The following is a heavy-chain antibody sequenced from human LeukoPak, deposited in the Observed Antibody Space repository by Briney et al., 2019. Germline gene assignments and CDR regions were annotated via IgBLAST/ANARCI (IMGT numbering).Heavy chain of an antibody. CDR1: GFTFSDYS. D-gene: IGHD6-13*01. CDR2: ISSSSSYI. V-gene: IGHV3-21*01. CDR3: ARDKQQLVQRYWYFDL. J-gene: IGHJ2*01. Sequence: GGSLRLACAASGFTFSDYSMNWVGQAPGKGLEWVTSISSSSSYIYYADSVRGRFTISRDNAKTSLYLQMNSLRAEDTAVYYCARDKQQLVQRYWYFDLWGRGTLVTVSS.